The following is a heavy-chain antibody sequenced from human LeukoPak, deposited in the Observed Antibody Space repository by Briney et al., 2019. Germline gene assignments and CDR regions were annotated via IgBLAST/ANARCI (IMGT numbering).Heavy chain of an antibody. Sequence: GGSLRLSCAASGFTVSSNYMSWVRQAPGKGLEWVSVIYSGGSTYYADSVKGRFTISRDNSKNTLYLQMNSLRAEGTAVYYCARDRGSGTLYGMDVWGQGTTVTVSS. V-gene: IGHV3-66*01. J-gene: IGHJ6*02. D-gene: IGHD3-10*01. CDR1: GFTVSSNY. CDR2: IYSGGST. CDR3: ARDRGSGTLYGMDV.